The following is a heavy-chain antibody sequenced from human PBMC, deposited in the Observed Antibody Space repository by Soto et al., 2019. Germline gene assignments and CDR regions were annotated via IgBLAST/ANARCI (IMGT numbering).Heavy chain of an antibody. J-gene: IGHJ5*01. Sequence: SETLSLTCAVSGGSISSGGYSWSWIRQPPGKGLEWIGYIYHSGSTYYNPSLKSRITIKPDTSNNQLSLQLNSVTPDDTAVYYCARLIGNSWLDSWGQGTLVTVSS. D-gene: IGHD3-16*01. CDR1: GGSISSGGYS. CDR3: ARLIGNSWLDS. CDR2: IYHSGST. V-gene: IGHV4-30-2*05.